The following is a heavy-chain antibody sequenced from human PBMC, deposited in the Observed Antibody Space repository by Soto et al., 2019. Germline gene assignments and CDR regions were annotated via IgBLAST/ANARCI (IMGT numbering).Heavy chain of an antibody. V-gene: IGHV3-30-3*01. Sequence: QVHLVESGGGVVQPGRSLRLSCAASGFTFSSYAMNWVRQAPGKGLEWVAVMSYDGTSKYYGDSVKGRFTISRDNSKNTLYLQMNSLRAEDTAVYFCARDSESAYDSGGPLGYWGQGTLVTVSS. CDR2: MSYDGTSK. J-gene: IGHJ4*02. D-gene: IGHD5-12*01. CDR1: GFTFSSYA. CDR3: ARDSESAYDSGGPLGY.